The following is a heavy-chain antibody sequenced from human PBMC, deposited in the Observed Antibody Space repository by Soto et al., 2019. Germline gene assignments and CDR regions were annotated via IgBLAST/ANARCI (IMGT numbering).Heavy chain of an antibody. D-gene: IGHD3-10*01. CDR1: GGSFSGYY. CDR3: ARVGVASGYYGSGSRYKFGMDV. Sequence: QVQLQQWGAGLLKPSETLSLTCAVYGGSFSGYYWSWIRQPPGKGLEWIGEINHSGSTNYNPSLKSRVTISVDTSKNQFSLKLSSVTAADTAVYYCARVGVASGYYGSGSRYKFGMDVWGQGTTVTVSS. V-gene: IGHV4-34*01. CDR2: INHSGST. J-gene: IGHJ6*02.